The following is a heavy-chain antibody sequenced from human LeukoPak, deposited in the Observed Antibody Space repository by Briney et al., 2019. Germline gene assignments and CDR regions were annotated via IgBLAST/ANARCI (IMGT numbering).Heavy chain of an antibody. CDR3: ARDLQKLPDY. CDR1: GFTFNNHA. V-gene: IGHV3-30*04. CDR2: ISYHGGDK. Sequence: PGRSLRLSCAAAGFTFNNHAMHWVRQAPGKGLEWVAVISYHGGDKYYADSVKGRFTISRDNYKNTLDLQMNSLGGEDTAVYYCARDLQKLPDYWGQGTLVTVSS. D-gene: IGHD6-13*01. J-gene: IGHJ4*02.